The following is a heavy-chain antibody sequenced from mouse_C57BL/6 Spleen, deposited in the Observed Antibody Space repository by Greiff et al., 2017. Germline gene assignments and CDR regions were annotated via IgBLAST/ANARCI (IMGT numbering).Heavy chain of an antibody. Sequence: EVKLVESGGGLVKPGGSLKLSCAASGFTFSSYAMSWVRQTPEKRLEWVATISDGGSYTYYPDNVKGRFTISRDNAKNNLYLQMSHLKSEDTAMYYCARDRDYGSSYMDYWGQGTSVTVSS. CDR1: GFTFSSYA. V-gene: IGHV5-4*01. J-gene: IGHJ4*01. CDR3: ARDRDYGSSYMDY. CDR2: ISDGGSYT. D-gene: IGHD1-1*01.